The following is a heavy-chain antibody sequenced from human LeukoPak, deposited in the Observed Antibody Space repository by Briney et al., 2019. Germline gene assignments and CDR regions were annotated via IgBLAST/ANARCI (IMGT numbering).Heavy chain of an antibody. CDR1: GFTFSSYG. V-gene: IGHV3-23*01. D-gene: IGHD5-18*01. Sequence: PGGSLRLSCAASGFTFSSYGMSWVRQAPGKGLEWVSAISGSGGSTYYADSVKGRFTISRDNAKNSLYLQMNSLRAEDTAVYYCARAYGGGTAMVNYPDYWGQGTLVTVSS. CDR3: ARAYGGGTAMVNYPDY. CDR2: ISGSGGST. J-gene: IGHJ4*02.